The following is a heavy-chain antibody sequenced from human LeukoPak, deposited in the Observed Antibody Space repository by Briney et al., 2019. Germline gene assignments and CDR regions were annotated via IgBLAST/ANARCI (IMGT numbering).Heavy chain of an antibody. CDR2: IYYSGST. CDR1: GGSISSGGYS. CDR3: AVAATYYFDY. Sequence: SETLSLTCAVSGGSISSGGYSWSWIRQPPGKGLEWIGYIYYSGSTYYNPSLKSRVTISVDTSKNQFSLKLSSVTAADTAVYYCAVAATYYFDYWGQGTLVTVSS. V-gene: IGHV4-30-2*05. J-gene: IGHJ4*02. D-gene: IGHD5-12*01.